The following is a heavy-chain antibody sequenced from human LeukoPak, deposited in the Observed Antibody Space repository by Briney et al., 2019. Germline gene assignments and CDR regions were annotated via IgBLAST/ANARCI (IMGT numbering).Heavy chain of an antibody. D-gene: IGHD6-19*01. CDR1: GYSFTNYW. Sequence: GESLKISCQGSGYSFTNYWIGWVRQMPGKGLEWMGIIYPGDSDTRYSPSFQGQVTISADKSISTAYLQWSSLKASDTAMYYCARSGYSSGWYRIPFDYWGQGTLVTVSS. J-gene: IGHJ4*02. V-gene: IGHV5-51*01. CDR2: IYPGDSDT. CDR3: ARSGYSSGWYRIPFDY.